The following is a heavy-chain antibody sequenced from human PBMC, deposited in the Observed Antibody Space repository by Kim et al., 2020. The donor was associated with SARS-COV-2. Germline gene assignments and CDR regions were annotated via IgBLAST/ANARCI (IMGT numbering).Heavy chain of an antibody. V-gene: IGHV3-33*01. CDR3: ARDKLGSYWYFDL. J-gene: IGHJ2*01. Sequence: YVNSGKGRSTTSRDNSKNTLYLQMNSLRADDPAVYYCARDKLGSYWYFDLWGRGTLVTVSS. D-gene: IGHD7-27*01.